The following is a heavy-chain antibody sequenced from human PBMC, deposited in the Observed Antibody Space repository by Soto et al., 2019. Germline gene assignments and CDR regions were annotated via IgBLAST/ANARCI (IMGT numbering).Heavy chain of an antibody. CDR2: ITPTGETT. Sequence: QLVQSGTEVKEPGASVRVSCKASGYIFSNYHMHWVRQAPGQGLEWMAIITPTGETTIYAQKCQGRITVTRDTSASTLYRHLSSLTSDDTAMYYCVREYEVGCGSYPLWGQGTLVTVSS. J-gene: IGHJ4*02. V-gene: IGHV1-46*03. CDR3: VREYEVGCGSYPL. D-gene: IGHD1-26*01. CDR1: GYIFSNYH.